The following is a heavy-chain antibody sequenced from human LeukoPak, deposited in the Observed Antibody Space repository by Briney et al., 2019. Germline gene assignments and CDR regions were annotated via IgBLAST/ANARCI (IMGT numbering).Heavy chain of an antibody. CDR2: ISYDGSNK. CDR3: ARSLREYNPAGGNAYCGGDCYSSDY. J-gene: IGHJ4*02. CDR1: GFTFSSYA. Sequence: GGSLRLSCAASGFTFSSYAMHWVRQAPGKGLEWVAVISYDGSNKYYADSVKGRLTISRDNSKNTLYLQMNSLRAEDTAVYYCARSLREYNPAGGNAYCGGDCYSSDYWGQGTLVTVSS. D-gene: IGHD2-21*02. V-gene: IGHV3-30-3*01.